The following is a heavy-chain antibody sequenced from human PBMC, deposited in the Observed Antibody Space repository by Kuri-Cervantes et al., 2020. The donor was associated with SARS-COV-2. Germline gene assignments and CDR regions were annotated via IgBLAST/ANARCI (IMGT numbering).Heavy chain of an antibody. V-gene: IGHV1-8*02. Sequence: ASVKVSCKAPGYTFTSYDINWVRQATGQGLEWMGWMNPNSGNTGYAQKFQGRVTMTRNTSISTAYMELSSPTSEDTAIYYCYCAPKEGFDSWGQGTLVTVSS. D-gene: IGHD2-21*01. CDR2: MNPNSGNT. CDR1: GYTFTSYD. CDR3: YCAPKEGFDS. J-gene: IGHJ4*02.